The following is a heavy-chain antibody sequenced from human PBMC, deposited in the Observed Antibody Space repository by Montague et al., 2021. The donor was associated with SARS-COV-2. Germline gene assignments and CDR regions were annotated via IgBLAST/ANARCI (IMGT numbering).Heavy chain of an antibody. CDR3: ATQPCTNGVCENWFDP. V-gene: IGHV4-59*01. J-gene: IGHJ5*02. CDR2: IYYSGST. Sequence: SETLSLTCTVSGGSISSYYWSWIRQPPGKGLEWIGYIYYSGSTNYNPSLKSRVTISVGTSKNQFSLKLSSVTAADTAVYYCATQPCTNGVCENWFDPWGQGTLVTVSS. CDR1: GGSISSYY. D-gene: IGHD2-8*01.